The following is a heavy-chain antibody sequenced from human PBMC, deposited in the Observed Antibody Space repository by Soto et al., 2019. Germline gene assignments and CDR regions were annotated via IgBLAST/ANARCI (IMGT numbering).Heavy chain of an antibody. D-gene: IGHD4-17*01. J-gene: IGHJ4*02. CDR2: IYYSGST. CDR3: AREGITTVTGDVDY. CDR1: GGSINRSSYY. V-gene: IGHV4-39*01. Sequence: QLQLQESGPGLVKASETLSLTCAVSGGSINRSSYYWGWIRQPPGKGLEWIGNIYYSGSTYYNPSLKSRVTISVDTSKNQFSLKLNSVTAADTAVYNCAREGITTVTGDVDYWGQGTLVTVSS.